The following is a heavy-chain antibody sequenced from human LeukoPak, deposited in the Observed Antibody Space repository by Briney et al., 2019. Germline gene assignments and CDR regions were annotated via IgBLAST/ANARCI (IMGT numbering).Heavy chain of an antibody. CDR3: AKYFYDYSYYGMDV. D-gene: IGHD2/OR15-2a*01. Sequence: GGSLRLSCAASGLTFSSHAMSWVRQAPGKGLEWVSTISDSRGSTYYADSVKGRFTISRDNSKNTVYLQMNSLRAEDTAVYYCAKYFYDYSYYGMDVWGQGTTVTVSS. J-gene: IGHJ6*02. CDR1: GLTFSSHA. CDR2: ISDSRGST. V-gene: IGHV3-23*01.